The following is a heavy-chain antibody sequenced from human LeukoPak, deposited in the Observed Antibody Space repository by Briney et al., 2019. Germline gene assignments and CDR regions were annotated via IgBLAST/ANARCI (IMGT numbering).Heavy chain of an antibody. J-gene: IGHJ4*02. V-gene: IGHV3-53*01. CDR2: IYSGGST. CDR1: GFTFSSYW. D-gene: IGHD3-22*01. CDR3: ARAQPYHSGGSYFYYFDY. Sequence: GGSLRLSCAASGFTFSSYWMSWVRQAPGKGLDWVSVIYSGGSTSYADSVKGRFTISRDNSKNTLYLQMHSLRADDMAVYYCARAQPYHSGGSYFYYFDYWGQGALVTVSS.